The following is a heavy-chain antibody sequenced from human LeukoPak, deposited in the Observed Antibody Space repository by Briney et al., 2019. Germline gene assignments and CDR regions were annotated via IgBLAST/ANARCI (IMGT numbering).Heavy chain of an antibody. CDR3: ARAGGVQPWSLYYFDY. V-gene: IGHV4-61*02. Sequence: PSQTLSLTCTVSGGSISSGSYYWSWIRQPAGKGLEWIGRIYTSGSTNYNPSLKSRVTISVDTSKNQFSLKLSSATAADTAVYYCARAGGVQPWSLYYFDYWGQGTLVTVSS. CDR2: IYTSGST. CDR1: GGSISSGSYY. D-gene: IGHD5-18*01. J-gene: IGHJ4*02.